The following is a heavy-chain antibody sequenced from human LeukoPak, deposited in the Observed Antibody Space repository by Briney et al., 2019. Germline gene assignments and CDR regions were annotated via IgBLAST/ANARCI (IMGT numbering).Heavy chain of an antibody. CDR2: ISGSGGST. Sequence: PGGSLRLSCAASGFTFSSYAMGWVRQAPGKGLEWVSAISGSGGSTYYADSVKGRFTISRDNSKNTLYLQMNSLRAEDTAVYYCAKDAMNYYYYYGMDVWGQGTTVTVSS. V-gene: IGHV3-23*01. CDR1: GFTFSSYA. CDR3: AKDAMNYYYYYGMDV. J-gene: IGHJ6*02.